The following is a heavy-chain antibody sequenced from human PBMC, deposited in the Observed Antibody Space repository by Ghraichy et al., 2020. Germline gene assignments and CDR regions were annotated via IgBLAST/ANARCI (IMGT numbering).Heavy chain of an antibody. V-gene: IGHV3-23*01. CDR1: GFTFSSYA. D-gene: IGHD2-2*01. CDR2: ISGSGGST. Sequence: GGSLRLSCAASGFTFSSYAMSWVRQAPGKGLEWVSAISGSGGSTYYADSVKGRFTISRDNSKNTLYLQMNSLRAEDTAVYYCAKIVGYCSSTSCYAGLFYYWGQGTLVTVSS. J-gene: IGHJ4*02. CDR3: AKIVGYCSSTSCYAGLFYY.